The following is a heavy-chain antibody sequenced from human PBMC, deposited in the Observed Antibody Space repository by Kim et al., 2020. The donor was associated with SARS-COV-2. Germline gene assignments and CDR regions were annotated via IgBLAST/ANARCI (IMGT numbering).Heavy chain of an antibody. CDR3: AKDWEGVDWYFDF. J-gene: IGHJ4*02. CDR1: GFTFSSFA. V-gene: IGHV3-30*04. D-gene: IGHD3-9*01. Sequence: GGSLRLSCAASGFTFSSFAMHWVRQAPGKGLEWVAAVSYDGSNKYYADSVKGRFTISRDNSKNTLYLQMNSLRAEDTAVYYCAKDWEGVDWYFDFWGPGTLVTVSS. CDR2: VSYDGSNK.